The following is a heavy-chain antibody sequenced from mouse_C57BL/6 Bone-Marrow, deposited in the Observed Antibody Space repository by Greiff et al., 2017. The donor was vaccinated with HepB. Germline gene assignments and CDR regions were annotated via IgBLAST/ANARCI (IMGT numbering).Heavy chain of an antibody. CDR3: ARGGNYDAGAMDY. J-gene: IGHJ4*01. Sequence: EVKVVESGGGLVQPGESLKLSCESNEYEFPSHDMSWVRKTPEKRLELVAAINSDGGSTYYPDTMERRFIISRDNTKKTLYLQMSSLRSEDTALYYCARGGNYDAGAMDYWGQGTSVTVSS. CDR1: EYEFPSHD. D-gene: IGHD2-3*01. CDR2: INSDGGST. V-gene: IGHV5-2*01.